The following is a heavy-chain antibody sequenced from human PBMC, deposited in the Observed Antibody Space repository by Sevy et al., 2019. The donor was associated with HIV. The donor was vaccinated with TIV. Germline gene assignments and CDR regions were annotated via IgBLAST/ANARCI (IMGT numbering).Heavy chain of an antibody. Sequence: SETLSLTCTVSGDSFSSYFWAWIRQPAGKGLEWIGRINTSGSTNYNPSPKSRVTMSVDTSKSQFSLKVTSLTAAETAIYFCARSNWVTATNGFSKSYYFDYWGQGSLVTVSS. J-gene: IGHJ4*02. V-gene: IGHV4-4*07. CDR1: GDSFSSYF. CDR2: INTSGST. D-gene: IGHD7-27*01. CDR3: ARSNWVTATNGFSKSYYFDY.